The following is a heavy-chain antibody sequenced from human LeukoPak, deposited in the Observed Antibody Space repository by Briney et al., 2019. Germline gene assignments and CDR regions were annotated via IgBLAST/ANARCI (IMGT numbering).Heavy chain of an antibody. V-gene: IGHV4-39*07. Sequence: SETLSLTRTVSGGSISSYYWGWIRQPPRKGLEWIGRIYYVGTTYYYPSLKSRVSISVDTSKNQFSLKLTSVTAADTAVYYCARGGDYYDSSAYYDYWGQGTLVTVSS. J-gene: IGHJ4*02. D-gene: IGHD3-22*01. CDR1: GGSISSYY. CDR3: ARGGDYYDSSAYYDY. CDR2: IYYVGTT.